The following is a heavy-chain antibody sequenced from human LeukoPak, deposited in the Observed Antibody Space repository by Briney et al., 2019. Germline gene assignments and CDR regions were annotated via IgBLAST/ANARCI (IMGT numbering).Heavy chain of an antibody. J-gene: IGHJ6*02. CDR1: GYTFTSYA. V-gene: IGHV1-3*01. CDR2: INAGNGNT. D-gene: IGHD3-22*01. Sequence: ASVKVSCKASGYTFTSYAMHWVRQAPGQRLEWMGWINAGNGNTKYSQKFQGRVTITRDTSASTAYMELSSLRSEDTAVYYCARNSRMIVVVITDYYYGMDVWGQGTTVTVSS. CDR3: ARNSRMIVVVITDYYYGMDV.